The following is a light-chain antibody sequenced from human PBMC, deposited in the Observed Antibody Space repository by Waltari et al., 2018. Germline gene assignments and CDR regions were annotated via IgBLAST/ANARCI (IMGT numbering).Light chain of an antibody. V-gene: IGKV4-1*01. Sequence: DIAMTPSPHSLAVSLGERDSITCKSSQNIFYNSNNKHNLTWYRQKPGQSPKLLIYWASTRESGVPDRFSGSGSGTDFTLTISSLQAEDVAVYFCQQYYSIPYTFGQGTKVEIK. J-gene: IGKJ2*01. CDR2: WAS. CDR3: QQYYSIPYT. CDR1: QNIFYNSNNKHN.